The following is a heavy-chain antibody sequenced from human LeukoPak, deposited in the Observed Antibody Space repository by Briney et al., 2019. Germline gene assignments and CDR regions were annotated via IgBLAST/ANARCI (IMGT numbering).Heavy chain of an antibody. CDR2: ISGSGGGT. D-gene: IGHD6-19*01. CDR1: GFIFSSYA. V-gene: IGHV3-23*01. CDR3: AKMYRLVQGYYFDY. Sequence: GGSLRLSCAASGFIFSSYAMSWVRQAPGKGLEWVSAISGSGGGTYYADSVKGRFTISRDDSKNTLYLQMNSLRAEDTAVYYCAKMYRLVQGYYFDYWGQGTLVTVSS. J-gene: IGHJ4*02.